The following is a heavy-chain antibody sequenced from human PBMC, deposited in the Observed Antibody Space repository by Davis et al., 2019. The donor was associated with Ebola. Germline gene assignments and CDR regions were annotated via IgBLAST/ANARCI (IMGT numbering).Heavy chain of an antibody. D-gene: IGHD3-22*01. J-gene: IGHJ3*02. CDR2: IYYSGST. CDR1: GGSISSSSYY. CDR3: AREPIGDSFHI. V-gene: IGHV4-39*02. Sequence: SETLSLTCTVSGGSISSSSYYWGWIRQPPGKGLEWIGSIYYSGSTYYNPSLKSRVTISVDTSKNQFSLKLSSVTAADTAVYYCAREPIGDSFHIWGQGTLVTVPS.